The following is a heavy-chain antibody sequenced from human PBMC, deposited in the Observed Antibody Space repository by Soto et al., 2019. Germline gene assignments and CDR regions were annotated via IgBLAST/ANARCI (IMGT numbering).Heavy chain of an antibody. CDR2: ISAYNGNT. J-gene: IGHJ3*02. CDR3: ATETIALDGFDI. V-gene: IGHV1-18*01. D-gene: IGHD6-13*01. Sequence: RKAPGQGLEWMGWISAYNGNTNYAQKLQGRVTMITDTSTSTAYMELRSLRSDVTAVYYCATETIALDGFDISGQRTIVTVSS.